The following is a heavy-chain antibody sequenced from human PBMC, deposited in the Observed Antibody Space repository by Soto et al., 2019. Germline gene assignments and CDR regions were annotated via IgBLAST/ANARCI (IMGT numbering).Heavy chain of an antibody. CDR3: ARRGSGYDDPFDY. CDR2: LYPGDSDI. CDR1: GYFFTNYW. D-gene: IGHD2-15*01. J-gene: IGHJ4*03. Sequence: PGESLKISCEASGYFFTNYWIAWVRQMPGKGLEWVGILYPGDSDIRYSPSFQGQVTISADKSIGTAYLQWSSLKASDTAMYYCARRGSGYDDPFDYRGQRTMVTVSS. V-gene: IGHV5-51*01.